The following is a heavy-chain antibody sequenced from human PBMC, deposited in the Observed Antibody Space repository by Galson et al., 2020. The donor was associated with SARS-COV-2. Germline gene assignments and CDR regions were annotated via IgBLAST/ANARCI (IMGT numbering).Heavy chain of an antibody. V-gene: IGHV1-69*13. CDR1: GGPFSSYA. CDR2: IIPIFGTA. J-gene: IGHJ4*02. CDR3: ARDRGYSSGWGRFDY. Sequence: SVKVSCKASGGPFSSYAISWVRQAPGQGLEWMGGIIPIFGTANYAQKFQGRVTITADESTSTAYMELSSLRSEDTAVYYCARDRGYSSGWGRFDYWGQGTLVTVSS. D-gene: IGHD6-19*01.